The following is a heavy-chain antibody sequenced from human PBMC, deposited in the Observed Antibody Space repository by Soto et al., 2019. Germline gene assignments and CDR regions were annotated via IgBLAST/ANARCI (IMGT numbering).Heavy chain of an antibody. Sequence: ASVKVSCKASGYSFTTYGISWVRQAPGQGLEWMGWISGYNGDTNNAQKFKDRVTMTIDRSTTTAYLELRSLTSDDTAVYYCAKNGHPPYYYYGMDVWG. V-gene: IGHV1-18*01. CDR1: GYSFTTYG. D-gene: IGHD2-8*01. CDR3: AKNGHPPYYYYGMDV. J-gene: IGHJ6*02. CDR2: ISGYNGDT.